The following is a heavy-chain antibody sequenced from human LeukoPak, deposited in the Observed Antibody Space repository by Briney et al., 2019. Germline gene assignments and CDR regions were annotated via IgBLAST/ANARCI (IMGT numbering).Heavy chain of an antibody. J-gene: IGHJ2*01. Sequence: PSQTLSLTCTVSGGSISSGSYYWSWIRQPAGKGLEWIGRIYTSGSTNYNPSLKSRVTISVDTSKNQFSLKLSSVTAADTAVYYCARGGFGEWYFDLWGRGTLVTVSS. CDR2: IYTSGST. V-gene: IGHV4-61*02. D-gene: IGHD3-10*01. CDR3: ARGGFGEWYFDL. CDR1: GGSISSGSYY.